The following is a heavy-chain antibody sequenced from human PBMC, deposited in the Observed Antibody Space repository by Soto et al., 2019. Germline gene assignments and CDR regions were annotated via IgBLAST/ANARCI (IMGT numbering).Heavy chain of an antibody. CDR2: IYYSGGT. Sequence: QVQLQESGPGLVKPSQTLSLTCTVSGGSISSGGYYWSWIRQHPGKGLEWIGYIYYSGGTYYNPSLKSRVTISVDTSKNQFSLKLSSVTAADPAVYYWARSSTSANYFDYWGQGTLVTVSS. V-gene: IGHV4-31*03. D-gene: IGHD2-2*01. J-gene: IGHJ4*02. CDR3: ARSSTSANYFDY. CDR1: GGSISSGGYY.